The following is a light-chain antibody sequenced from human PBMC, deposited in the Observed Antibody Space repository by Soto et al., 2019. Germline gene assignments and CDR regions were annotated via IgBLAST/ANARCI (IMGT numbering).Light chain of an antibody. CDR1: QSISSSY. CDR3: QQYGSSPRIT. Sequence: EIVLTQSPGTLSLSPGKRATLSCRASQSISSSYLAWYQQKPGQAPRLLIYGASSRATGIPDRFSGIVSGTDYTLTISRLEPEDFAVYYGQQYGSSPRITFGQGTRLEIK. J-gene: IGKJ5*01. CDR2: GAS. V-gene: IGKV3-20*01.